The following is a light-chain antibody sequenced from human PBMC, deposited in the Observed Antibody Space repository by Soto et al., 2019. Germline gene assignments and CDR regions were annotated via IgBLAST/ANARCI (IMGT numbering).Light chain of an antibody. Sequence: EIVMTQSPATLSVSPGERATLSCRASQSISSNLAWYQQKPGQAPRLLMFRTSSRATGFPARFSGSGSGTEFTLTISSLQSDDFGVYYCQQYNNWPRATFGGGTKVEIK. CDR2: RTS. J-gene: IGKJ4*01. V-gene: IGKV3-15*01. CDR1: QSISSN. CDR3: QQYNNWPRAT.